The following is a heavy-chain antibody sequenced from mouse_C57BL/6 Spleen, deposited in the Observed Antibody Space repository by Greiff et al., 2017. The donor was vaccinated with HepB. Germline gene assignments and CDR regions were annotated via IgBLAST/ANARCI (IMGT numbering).Heavy chain of an antibody. J-gene: IGHJ4*01. CDR2: IWSGGST. CDR1: GFSLTSYG. CDR3: ARLYYYAMDY. V-gene: IGHV2-2*01. Sequence: VQLVESGPGLVQPSPSLSITCTVSGFSLTSYGVHWVRQSPGKGLEWLGVIWSGGSTDYNAAFISRLSISKDNSKSQVFFKMNSLQADDTAIYYCARLYYYAMDYWGQGTSVTVSS.